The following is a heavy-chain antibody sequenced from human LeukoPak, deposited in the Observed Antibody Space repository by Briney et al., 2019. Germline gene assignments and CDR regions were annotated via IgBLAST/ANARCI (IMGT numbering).Heavy chain of an antibody. CDR1: GGFFSGYY. V-gene: IGHV4-34*01. D-gene: IGHD3-10*01. Sequence: PSETLSLTCAVYGGFFSGYYWSWIRQPPGKGLEWIREINHSGSTNYNPSLKSRVTISVDTSKNQFSLKLSSVTAADTAVYYCARGRNYYGSGSYYRLYAFDIWGQGTMVTVSS. CDR2: INHSGST. CDR3: ARGRNYYGSGSYYRLYAFDI. J-gene: IGHJ3*02.